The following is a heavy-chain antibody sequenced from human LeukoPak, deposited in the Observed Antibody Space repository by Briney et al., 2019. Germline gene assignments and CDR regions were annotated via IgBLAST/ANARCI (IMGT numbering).Heavy chain of an antibody. J-gene: IGHJ6*02. D-gene: IGHD3-3*01. CDR3: ARSNPPPTFYDFWSGYYRGSYYYGMDV. V-gene: IGHV1-69*05. CDR1: GGTFSSYA. CDR2: IIPIFGTA. Sequence: SVKVSCKASGGTFSSYAISWVRQAPGQGLERMGGIIPIFGTANYAQKFQGRVTMTRNTSISTAYMELSSLRSEDTAVYYCARSNPPPTFYDFWSGYYRGSYYYGMDVWGQGTTVTVSS.